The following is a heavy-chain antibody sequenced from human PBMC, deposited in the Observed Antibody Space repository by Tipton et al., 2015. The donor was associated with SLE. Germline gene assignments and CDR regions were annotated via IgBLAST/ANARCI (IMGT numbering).Heavy chain of an antibody. J-gene: IGHJ4*02. CDR3: AGGDYDILTGYYGYFDY. Sequence: QLVQSGAEVKKPGASVKVSCKASGYTFTSYGISWVRLAPGQGLEWMGWISAYNGNTNYAQKLQGRVTMTTDTSTSTAYMELRSLRSDDTAVYYCAGGDYDILTGYYGYFDYWGQGTLVTVSS. V-gene: IGHV1-18*01. D-gene: IGHD3-9*01. CDR2: ISAYNGNT. CDR1: GYTFTSYG.